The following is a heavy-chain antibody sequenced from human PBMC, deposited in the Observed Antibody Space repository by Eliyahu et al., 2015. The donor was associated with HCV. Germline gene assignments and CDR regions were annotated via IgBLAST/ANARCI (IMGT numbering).Heavy chain of an antibody. Sequence: EVQLLESGGGLVQPGGSLXLSCAASGFTXXSXAXSXVRXAPGKGLGWVSAISGSGGSTYYADSVKGRFTISRDNSKNTLYLQMNSLRAEDTAVYYCAPRLEYSSGWYGHDYWGQGTLVTVSS. D-gene: IGHD6-19*01. CDR3: APRLEYSSGWYGHDY. CDR2: ISGSGGST. CDR1: GFTXXSXA. V-gene: IGHV3-23*01. J-gene: IGHJ4*02.